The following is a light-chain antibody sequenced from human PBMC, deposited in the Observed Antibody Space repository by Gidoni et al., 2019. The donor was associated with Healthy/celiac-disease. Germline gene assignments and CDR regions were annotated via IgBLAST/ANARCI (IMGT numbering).Light chain of an antibody. CDR2: GAS. V-gene: IGKV3-20*01. CDR3: QQYGSSPPWT. J-gene: IGKJ1*01. Sequence: EIVLTQSPGTLPLSPGERATLSCRASQSVSSSYLAWYQQKPGQAPRRLIYGASSRATGSPDRCSGSGSGTDFTLTISRLEPEDFAVYYCQQYGSSPPWTFXQXTKVEIK. CDR1: QSVSSSY.